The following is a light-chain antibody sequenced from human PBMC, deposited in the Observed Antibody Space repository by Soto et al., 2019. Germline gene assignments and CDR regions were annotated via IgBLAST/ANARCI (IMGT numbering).Light chain of an antibody. V-gene: IGKV2-30*01. CDR1: QSLVYSDGNTY. CDR2: KVS. Sequence: DVVMTQSPLSLPVTLGQPASISCRSSQSLVYSDGNTYLNWFQQRPGQSPRRLIYKVSNRDSGVPDRFSGSGSGTDFTLVISSLQAEDVALYYCQQYCCTPRTFGQGTKMDIK. J-gene: IGKJ1*01. CDR3: QQYCCTPRT.